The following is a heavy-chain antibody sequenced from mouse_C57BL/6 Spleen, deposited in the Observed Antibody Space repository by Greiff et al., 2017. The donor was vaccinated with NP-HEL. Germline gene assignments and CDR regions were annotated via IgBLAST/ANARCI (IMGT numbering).Heavy chain of an antibody. CDR3: ARESTIPFAY. D-gene: IGHD2-1*01. CDR2: IHPNSGST. V-gene: IGHV1-64*01. J-gene: IGHJ3*01. CDR1: GYTFTSYW. Sequence: QVQLQQPGAELVKPGASVKLSCKASGYTFTSYWMHWVKQRPGNGLEWIGMIHPNSGSTNYNEKFKGKATLTVDKSSSTAYMQLSSLTSEDSAVYYCARESTIPFAYWGQGTLVTVSA.